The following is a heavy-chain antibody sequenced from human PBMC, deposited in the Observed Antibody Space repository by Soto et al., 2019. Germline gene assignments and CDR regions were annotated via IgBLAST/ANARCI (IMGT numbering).Heavy chain of an antibody. CDR1: GFTFNTYS. J-gene: IGHJ4*02. CDR2: IWYDGTQK. V-gene: IGHV3-33*01. D-gene: IGHD4-17*01. CDR3: ARAGGTTVTGLWHFDS. Sequence: QVQLEESGGGVVQSGRSLRLSCEASGFTFNTYSMHWVRQPPGKGLEWLAAIWYDGTQKYYADSVKGRFIISRDNSKKTLSLEMISLRAEDTAVYYCARAGGTTVTGLWHFDSWGQGTLVTVSS.